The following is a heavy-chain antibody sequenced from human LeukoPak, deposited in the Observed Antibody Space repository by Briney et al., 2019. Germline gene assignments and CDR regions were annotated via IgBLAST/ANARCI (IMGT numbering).Heavy chain of an antibody. Sequence: SETLPLTCTVSGGSISSYYWSWIRQPPGKGLEWIGYIYYSGSTNYNPSLKSRVTISVDTSKNQFSLKLSSVTAADTAVYYCARGYSSSWYKGDYFDYWGQGTLVTVSS. D-gene: IGHD6-13*01. CDR3: ARGYSSSWYKGDYFDY. CDR2: IYYSGST. J-gene: IGHJ4*02. CDR1: GGSISSYY. V-gene: IGHV4-59*01.